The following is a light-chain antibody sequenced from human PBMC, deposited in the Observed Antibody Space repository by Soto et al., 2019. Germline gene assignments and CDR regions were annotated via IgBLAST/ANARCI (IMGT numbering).Light chain of an antibody. V-gene: IGLV2-23*02. J-gene: IGLJ1*01. CDR3: CSYAGSRTYV. CDR1: SSDVGSYNL. Sequence: QSALTQPASVSGSPGQSITISCTGTSSDVGSYNLVSWYQQHPGKAPKLMIYEVSKRPSGVSNRCSGSKSANTASLTISGLQAEDEADYYCCSYAGSRTYVFGTGTKLTVL. CDR2: EVS.